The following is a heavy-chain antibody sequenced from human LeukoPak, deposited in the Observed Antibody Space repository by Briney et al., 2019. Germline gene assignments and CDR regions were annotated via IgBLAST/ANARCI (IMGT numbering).Heavy chain of an antibody. Sequence: PSETLSLTCTVSGGSISSGSYYWSCIRQPAGKGLEWIGRIYTSGSTNYNPSLKSRVTISVDTSKNQFSLKLSSVTAADTAVYYCAGNYYGSGSYYSEDRYWGQGTLVTVSS. CDR1: GGSISSGSYY. CDR3: AGNYYGSGSYYSEDRY. V-gene: IGHV4-61*02. J-gene: IGHJ4*02. CDR2: IYTSGST. D-gene: IGHD3-10*01.